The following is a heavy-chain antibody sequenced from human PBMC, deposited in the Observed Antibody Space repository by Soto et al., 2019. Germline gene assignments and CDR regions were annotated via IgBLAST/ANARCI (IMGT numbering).Heavy chain of an antibody. J-gene: IGHJ5*02. V-gene: IGHV1-69*13. CDR1: GGTFSSYA. Sequence: ASVKVSCKASGGTFSSYAISWVRQAPGQGLEWMGGIIPIFGTANYAQKFQGRVTITADESTSTAYMELSSLRSEDTAVYYCARGQVAAAGTPNWFDPWGQGTLVTVSS. D-gene: IGHD6-13*01. CDR2: IIPIFGTA. CDR3: ARGQVAAAGTPNWFDP.